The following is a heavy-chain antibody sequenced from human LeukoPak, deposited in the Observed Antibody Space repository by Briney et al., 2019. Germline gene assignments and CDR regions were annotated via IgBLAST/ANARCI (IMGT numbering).Heavy chain of an antibody. J-gene: IGHJ5*02. D-gene: IGHD3-3*01. Sequence: PGGSLRLSCAASGFTFTRFWLTWVRQSPGKGLEWVANINPDGTKTTYVDSVEGRFAISSDDAKNSVFLLMTSLRAEDTAMYYCATAPASVDSSWGQGTLVAVSS. CDR2: INPDGTKT. CDR1: GFTFTRFW. V-gene: IGHV3-7*01. CDR3: ATAPASVDSS.